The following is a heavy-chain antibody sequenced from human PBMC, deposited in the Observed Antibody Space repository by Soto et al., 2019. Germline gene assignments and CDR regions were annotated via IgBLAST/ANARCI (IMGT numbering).Heavy chain of an antibody. D-gene: IGHD3-10*01. CDR3: ARRDKYYYGSGSYYVFDY. CDR2: IYYSGST. V-gene: IGHV4-39*01. CDR1: GGSISSSSYY. Sequence: QLQLQESSPGLVKPSETLSLTCTVSGGSISSSSYYWGWIRQPPGKGLEWIGSIYYSGSTYYNPSLKSRVTISVATSKTQFSLKLSSVTAADTAVYYCARRDKYYYGSGSYYVFDYWGQGTLVTVSS. J-gene: IGHJ4*02.